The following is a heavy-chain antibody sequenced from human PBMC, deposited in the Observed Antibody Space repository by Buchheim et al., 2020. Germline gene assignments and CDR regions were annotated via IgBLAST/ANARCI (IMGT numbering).Heavy chain of an antibody. CDR1: GFSFSSYD. CDR2: ISGRGGAT. J-gene: IGHJ4*02. D-gene: IGHD6-19*01. Sequence: EVQLLESGGDLVQPGGSLRLSCAASGFSFSSYDMSWVRQAPGKGLEWVSAISGRGGATYYADSVKGRFTISRDNSKNTLYLQMNSLRAEDTGVYYCAKDLDRSGWSGVDYWGQGTL. V-gene: IGHV3-23*01. CDR3: AKDLDRSGWSGVDY.